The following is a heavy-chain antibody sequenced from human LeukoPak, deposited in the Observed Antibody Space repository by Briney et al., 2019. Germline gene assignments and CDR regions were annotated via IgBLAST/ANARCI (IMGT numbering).Heavy chain of an antibody. CDR1: GFTVSSNY. CDR2: IYSGGST. Sequence: PGGSLRLSCAASGFTVSSNYMSWVRQAPGKGLEWVSVIYSGGSTYYADSVKGRFTISRDNSKNTLYLQMNSLRAEDTAVYYCAKDQYSGSSSPFDCWGQGTLVTVSS. V-gene: IGHV3-53*01. J-gene: IGHJ4*02. D-gene: IGHD1-26*01. CDR3: AKDQYSGSSSPFDC.